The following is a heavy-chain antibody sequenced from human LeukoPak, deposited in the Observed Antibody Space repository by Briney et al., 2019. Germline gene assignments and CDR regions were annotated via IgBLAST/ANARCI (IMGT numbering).Heavy chain of an antibody. J-gene: IGHJ6*02. V-gene: IGHV3-66*01. D-gene: IGHD4-17*01. CDR2: IYSGGST. CDR3: ARSYGNHLFGMDV. CDR1: GFIVSSYY. Sequence: AGSLRLSCVASGFIVSSYYMTWVRQAPGKGLEWVSVIYSGGSTYYDSSVKGRVAISRDNSKNTVFLQMSSVRDEDTAVCYCARSYGNHLFGMDVWGQGTTVTVTS.